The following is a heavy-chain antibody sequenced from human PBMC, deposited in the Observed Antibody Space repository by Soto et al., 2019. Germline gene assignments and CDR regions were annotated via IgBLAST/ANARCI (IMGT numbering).Heavy chain of an antibody. V-gene: IGHV3-15*07. Sequence: PVGSLRLSCAASDFAFTNAWMNWVRQAPGKGLEWVGLIKSKTDGGTTDYAAPVKGRFTISRDDSKNTLFLQMNSLKIDDTAVYYCATSPGYYDSSPFDYWGPGTLVNVSS. CDR2: IKSKTDGGTT. J-gene: IGHJ4*02. CDR3: ATSPGYYDSSPFDY. CDR1: DFAFTNAW. D-gene: IGHD3-22*01.